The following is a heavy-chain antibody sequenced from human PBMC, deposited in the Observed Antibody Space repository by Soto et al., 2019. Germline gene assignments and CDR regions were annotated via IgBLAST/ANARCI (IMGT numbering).Heavy chain of an antibody. Sequence: SETLSLTCTVSNGSISSPIYYWGWIRQPPGKGLEWIGSIHQTGSTYYNPSLQGRVTISVDTSKNQFSLKLSSVTAADTAMYFCAGRSSLASVQLFFREISNYNWFDPWGQGTLVTVSS. CDR3: AGRSSLASVQLFFREISNYNWFDP. J-gene: IGHJ5*02. CDR1: NGSISSPIYY. CDR2: IHQTGST. V-gene: IGHV4-39*01. D-gene: IGHD1-1*01.